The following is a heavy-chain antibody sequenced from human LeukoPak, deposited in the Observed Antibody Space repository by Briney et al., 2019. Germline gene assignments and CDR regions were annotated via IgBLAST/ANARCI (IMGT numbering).Heavy chain of an antibody. CDR1: GFTFNSYA. CDR3: AKDNGYCTSTSCFLEY. CDR2: ISGSGGST. J-gene: IGHJ4*02. V-gene: IGHV3-23*01. D-gene: IGHD2-2*03. Sequence: GGSLRLSCVASGFTFNSYAMSWVRQAPGKGLEWVSAISGSGGSTYYADYVKGRFTISRDNSKSTLYLQMNSLGAEDTALYYCAKDNGYCTSTSCFLEYWGQGTLVSVSS.